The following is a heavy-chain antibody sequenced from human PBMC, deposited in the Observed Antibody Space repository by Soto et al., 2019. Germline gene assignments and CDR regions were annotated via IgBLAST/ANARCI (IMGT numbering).Heavy chain of an antibody. CDR1: KFTFEDYC. J-gene: IGHJ3*02. CDR3: AKGLSTNKFCAFDI. CDR2: ISWNGGRT. V-gene: IGHV3-9*01. Sequence: GGSLRLSCKASKFTFEDYCMPWVRQAPGKGLEWVSGISWNGGRTGHEESVRGRLTIYRDNVKKYLYLQMKSLGTDETALYYCAKGLSTNKFCAFDIWGQGTMVTVSS. D-gene: IGHD2-2*01.